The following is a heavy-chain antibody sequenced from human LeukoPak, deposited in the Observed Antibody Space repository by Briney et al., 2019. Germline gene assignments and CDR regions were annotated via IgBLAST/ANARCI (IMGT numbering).Heavy chain of an antibody. CDR2: INPEETTT. Sequence: PGGSLRLSCATSGFTFSKFWMHWVRQAPGRGLAWVSRINPEETTTNYADSVKGRFTISRDNAKNTLYLQMDSLRAEDTAVYFCARGALEPFDVWGQGTLVTVSS. J-gene: IGHJ3*01. CDR3: ARGALEPFDV. V-gene: IGHV3-74*01. D-gene: IGHD1-1*01. CDR1: GFTFSKFW.